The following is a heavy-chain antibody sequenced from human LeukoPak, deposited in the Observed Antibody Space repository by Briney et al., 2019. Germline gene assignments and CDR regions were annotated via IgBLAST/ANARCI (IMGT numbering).Heavy chain of an antibody. CDR1: GGSVNSGSYF. CDR3: ATDYSNFYGMDV. J-gene: IGHJ6*02. D-gene: IGHD4-11*01. V-gene: IGHV4-61*01. Sequence: SETLSLTCTVSGGSVNSGSYFWSWIRHPAGKGLEWIGYIQNSARTNYNPTLESRVTISVNSSKDQFSLRLSSVTAADTAVYYCATDYSNFYGMDVWGQGTTVTVSS. CDR2: IQNSART.